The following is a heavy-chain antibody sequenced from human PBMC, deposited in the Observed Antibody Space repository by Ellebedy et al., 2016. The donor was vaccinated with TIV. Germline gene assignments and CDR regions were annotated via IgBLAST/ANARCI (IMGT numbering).Heavy chain of an antibody. J-gene: IGHJ4*02. D-gene: IGHD6-19*01. Sequence: GESLKISCVASGFTFGRYRMHWVRQAPGNKLVWVSRIKSDGSSTTYADSVKGRFTTSRGNARNTLYLQMNSLRAEDTALYHCAKDDISVAGSNFDYWGRGTLVTVSS. V-gene: IGHV3-74*01. CDR1: GFTFGRYR. CDR3: AKDDISVAGSNFDY. CDR2: IKSDGSST.